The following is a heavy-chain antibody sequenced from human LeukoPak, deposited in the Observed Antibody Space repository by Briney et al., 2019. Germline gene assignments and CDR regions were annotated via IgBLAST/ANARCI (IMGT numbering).Heavy chain of an antibody. D-gene: IGHD4-17*01. Sequence: PGGSLRLSCAASGFTFSSYAMSWVRQAPGKGLEWVSAISGSGGSTSYAGSVKGRFTISRDIYQNTLSLQMNILRAEDTAVYYCAKGLYYGDYGAPVDFWGQGTLVTVSS. CDR2: ISGSGGST. CDR3: AKGLYYGDYGAPVDF. V-gene: IGHV3-23*01. CDR1: GFTFSSYA. J-gene: IGHJ4*02.